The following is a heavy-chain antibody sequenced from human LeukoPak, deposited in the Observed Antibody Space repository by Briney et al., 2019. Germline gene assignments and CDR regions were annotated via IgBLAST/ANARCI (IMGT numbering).Heavy chain of an antibody. D-gene: IGHD6-19*01. J-gene: IGHJ5*02. CDR2: TYSRSQWYN. Sequence: SQTLSLTCAISGDSVSSNKASWNWIRQSPSRGLEWLGRTYSRSQWYNDYAFSVKGRISINADKSKNHFSLQLRSVTPDDTAVYYCTREVSWLPMASFDPWGQGTLVIVSS. CDR1: GDSVSSNKAS. CDR3: TREVSWLPMASFDP. V-gene: IGHV6-1*01.